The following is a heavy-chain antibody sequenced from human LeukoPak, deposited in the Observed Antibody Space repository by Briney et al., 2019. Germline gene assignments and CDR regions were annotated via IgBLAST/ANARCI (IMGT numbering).Heavy chain of an antibody. CDR1: GYTFTSYG. D-gene: IGHD3-3*01. Sequence: GASVKVSCKASGYTFTSYGISWVRQAPGQGLEWMGWISAYNGNTNYAQKLQGRVTMTTDTSTSTAYMELRSLRSDDTAVYYRARDVTYYDFWSGYYHFDYCGQGTLVTVSS. J-gene: IGHJ4*02. CDR2: ISAYNGNT. CDR3: ARDVTYYDFWSGYYHFDY. V-gene: IGHV1-18*01.